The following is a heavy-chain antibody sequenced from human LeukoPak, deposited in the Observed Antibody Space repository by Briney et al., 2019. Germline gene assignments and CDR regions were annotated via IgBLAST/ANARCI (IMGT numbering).Heavy chain of an antibody. J-gene: IGHJ4*02. CDR2: IWYDGSHE. V-gene: IGHV3-33*08. CDR3: AREIGSRWYYLDS. CDR1: GFTFTTYW. D-gene: IGHD2-15*01. Sequence: GGSLRLSCAASGFTFTTYWLTWVRQAPGKGLEWVAVIWYDGSHEYYADSVKGRFTISRDNSKNTLYLQMDSLRAEDTAVYYCAREIGSRWYYLDSWGQGTLVTVSA.